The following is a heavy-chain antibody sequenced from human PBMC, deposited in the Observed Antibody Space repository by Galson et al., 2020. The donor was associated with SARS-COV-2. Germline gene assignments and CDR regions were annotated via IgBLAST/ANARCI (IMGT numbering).Heavy chain of an antibody. J-gene: IGHJ3*02. Sequence: SQTLSLTCAVYGGSFSGYYWSWIRQPPGKGLEWIGEINHSGSTNYNPSLKSRVTISVDTSKNQFSLKLSSVTAADTAVYYCASGGSGWYPRAVDIWGQGTMVTVSS. CDR3: ASGGSGWYPRAVDI. CDR2: INHSGST. D-gene: IGHD6-19*01. V-gene: IGHV4-34*01. CDR1: GGSFSGYY.